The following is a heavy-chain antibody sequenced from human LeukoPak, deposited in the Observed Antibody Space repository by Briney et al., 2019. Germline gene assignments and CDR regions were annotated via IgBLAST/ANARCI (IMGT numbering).Heavy chain of an antibody. V-gene: IGHV4-4*02. CDR1: GGSISSSNW. D-gene: IGHD6-19*01. Sequence: PSETRSLTCAVSGGSISSSNWWGWPRHPPGKGLEWIGEIYHSGSTNYNPSLKSRVTISVDKSKNQFSLKLSSVTAADTAVYYCARDQAAVAGALDYWGQGTLVTVSS. CDR2: IYHSGST. J-gene: IGHJ4*02. CDR3: ARDQAAVAGALDY.